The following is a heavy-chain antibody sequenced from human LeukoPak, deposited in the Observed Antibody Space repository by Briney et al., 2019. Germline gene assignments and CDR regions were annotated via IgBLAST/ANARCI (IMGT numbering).Heavy chain of an antibody. V-gene: IGHV3-23*01. CDR1: GFTFSSYA. CDR2: ISGSGIST. Sequence: GGSLRLSCAASGFTFSSYAMSWVRQAPGKGLEWVSGISGSGISTYYADSVKGRFTIPRDKSKNTLYLQMNSLRAEDTAVYYCAKGPYYYSSGTALGGGFDPWGQGTLVTVSS. D-gene: IGHD3-10*01. J-gene: IGHJ5*02. CDR3: AKGPYYYSSGTALGGGFDP.